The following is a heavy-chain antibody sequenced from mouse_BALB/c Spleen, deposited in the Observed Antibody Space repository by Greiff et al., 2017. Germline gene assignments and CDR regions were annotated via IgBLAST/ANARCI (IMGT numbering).Heavy chain of an antibody. V-gene: IGHV2-6-2*01. D-gene: IGHD4-1*01. Sequence: QVQLKESGPDLVAPSQSLSITCTASGFSLTSYGVHWVRQPPGKGLEWLVVIWSDGSTTYNSALKSSLSISKDNSKSQVFLKMNSHQTDDTAVYYCARQVSWGLDYWGQGTTLTVSS. J-gene: IGHJ2*01. CDR2: IWSDGST. CDR1: GFSLTSYG. CDR3: ARQVSWGLDY.